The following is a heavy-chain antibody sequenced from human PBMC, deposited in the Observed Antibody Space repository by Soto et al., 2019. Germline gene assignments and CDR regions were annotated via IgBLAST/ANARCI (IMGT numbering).Heavy chain of an antibody. CDR3: AHRRGHDSSGTHLYTWFDP. V-gene: IGHV2-5*01. J-gene: IGHJ5*02. CDR1: GFSLTTRGVG. D-gene: IGHD5-12*01. CDR2: IFWNDDK. Sequence: QITLKESGPALLKPTQTLTLTCTFSGFSLTTRGVGVGWFRQPPGQALEWLALIFWNDDKSYIPSLKSRLTITKATSKNQVVLTITSMDPVDTATYYCAHRRGHDSSGTHLYTWFDPWGQGSLVTVSS.